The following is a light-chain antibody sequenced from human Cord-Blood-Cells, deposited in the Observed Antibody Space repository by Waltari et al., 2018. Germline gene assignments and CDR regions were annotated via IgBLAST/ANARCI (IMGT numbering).Light chain of an antibody. CDR1: SSDVGGYHI. V-gene: IGLV2-23*02. Sequence: QSALTQPASVSGSPGQSITIYCTGTSSDVGGYHIVSWYQQHPGKAPKLMMYEVSKRPSGVSNRFSGSKSGNTASLTISGLQAEDEADYYCCSYAGSSTWVFGGGTKLTVL. CDR3: CSYAGSSTWV. J-gene: IGLJ3*02. CDR2: EVS.